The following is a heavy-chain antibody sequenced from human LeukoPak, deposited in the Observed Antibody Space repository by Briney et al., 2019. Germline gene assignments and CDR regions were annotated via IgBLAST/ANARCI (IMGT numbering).Heavy chain of an antibody. Sequence: SETLSLTCTVSGGSISSYYWSWIRQPPGKGLEWIGYIYYSGSTNYNPSLKSRVTISVDTSKNQFSLKLSSVTAADTAVYYCARDHGGSRFDYWGQGTLVTVSS. J-gene: IGHJ4*02. CDR2: IYYSGST. V-gene: IGHV4-59*01. CDR3: ARDHGGSRFDY. CDR1: GGSISSYY. D-gene: IGHD1-26*01.